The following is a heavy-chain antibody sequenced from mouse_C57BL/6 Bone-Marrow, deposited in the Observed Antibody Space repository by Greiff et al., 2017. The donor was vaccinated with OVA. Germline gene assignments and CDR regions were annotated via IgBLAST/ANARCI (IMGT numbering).Heavy chain of an antibody. CDR3: ARQSTDYYAMDY. CDR2: ISSGSSTI. J-gene: IGHJ4*01. D-gene: IGHD5-1*01. V-gene: IGHV5-17*01. Sequence: VQLKQSGGGLVKPGGSLKLSCAASGFTFSDYGMHWVRQAPEKGLEWVAYISSGSSTIYYADTVKGRFTISRDNAKNTLFLQMTSLRSEDTAMYYCARQSTDYYAMDYWGQGTSVTVSS. CDR1: GFTFSDYG.